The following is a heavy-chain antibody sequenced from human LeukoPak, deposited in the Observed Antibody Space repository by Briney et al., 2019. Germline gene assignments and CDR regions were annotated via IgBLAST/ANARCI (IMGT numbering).Heavy chain of an antibody. V-gene: IGHV3-7*04. J-gene: IGHJ4*02. D-gene: IGHD6-19*01. CDR1: GFTFSSYW. Sequence: PGGSLRLSCADSGFTFSSYWMNWVRQAPGKGLEWVANIKQDGSEKYYVDSVKGRFTISRDNAENSVYLQMNSLRAEDTAVYYCVRGSGWLFDYWGQGTLVTVSS. CDR3: VRGSGWLFDY. CDR2: IKQDGSEK.